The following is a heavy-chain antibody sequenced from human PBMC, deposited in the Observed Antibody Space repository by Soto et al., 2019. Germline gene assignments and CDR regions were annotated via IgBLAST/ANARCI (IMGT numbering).Heavy chain of an antibody. Sequence: GASVKVSCKASGYTFTSYYMHWVRQAPGQGLEWMGIINPSGGSTSYAQKFQGRVTMTRDTSTSTVYMELSSLRSEDTAVYYCARDNYPDIAARPSAFDIWGQGTMVTVS. CDR2: INPSGGST. CDR1: GYTFTSYY. V-gene: IGHV1-46*01. CDR3: ARDNYPDIAARPSAFDI. D-gene: IGHD6-6*01. J-gene: IGHJ3*02.